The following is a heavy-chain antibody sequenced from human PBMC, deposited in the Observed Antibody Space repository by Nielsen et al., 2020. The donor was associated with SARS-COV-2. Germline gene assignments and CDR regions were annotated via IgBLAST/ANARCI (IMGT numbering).Heavy chain of an antibody. Sequence: SETLSLTCTVSGGSISSYYWSWIRQPPGKGLEWIGYIYYSGSTNYNPSLKSRVTISVDTSKNQFSLKLSSVTAADTAVYYCASGIVVAFDAFGIWGQGTMVTVSS. CDR2: IYYSGST. V-gene: IGHV4-59*01. J-gene: IGHJ3*02. CDR1: GGSISSYY. D-gene: IGHD2-2*01. CDR3: ASGIVVAFDAFGI.